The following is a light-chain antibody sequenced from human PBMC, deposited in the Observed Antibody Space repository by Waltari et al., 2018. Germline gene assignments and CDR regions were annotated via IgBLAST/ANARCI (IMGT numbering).Light chain of an antibody. J-gene: IGKJ1*01. CDR2: GAS. CDR1: QSVSSN. V-gene: IGKV3D-15*03. Sequence: IVMTQSPATLSVSPGERATLSCRASQSVSSNLAWYQQKPGQAPRLLIYGASIRATGIPARFSGSGSGTEFTLTISILQSEDFAVYYCQQYNNWGTFGQGTKVEIK. CDR3: QQYNNWGT.